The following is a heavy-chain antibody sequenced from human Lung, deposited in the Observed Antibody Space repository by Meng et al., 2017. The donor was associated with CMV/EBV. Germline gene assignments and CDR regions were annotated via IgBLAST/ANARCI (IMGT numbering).Heavy chain of an antibody. J-gene: IGHJ4*02. CDR3: AREAETANDY. CDR1: GYTFADSF. D-gene: IGHD5-18*01. Sequence: ASXXLSWKASGYTFADSFINWVRQAPGQGLEWVGRINPRGGGPNYVQKYQDRVTLTMDTSITTAYLEMSGLTSDDTAVYYCAREAETANDYWGQGTLVTVSS. CDR2: INPRGGGP. V-gene: IGHV1-2*02.